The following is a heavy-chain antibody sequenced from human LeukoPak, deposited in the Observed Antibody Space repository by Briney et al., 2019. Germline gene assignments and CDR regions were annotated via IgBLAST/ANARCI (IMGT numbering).Heavy chain of an antibody. J-gene: IGHJ5*02. Sequence: GGSLRLSCAAPGYSFSDSAVSWVRHSPGEGLKWVSSISGTGGRTYYADSVKGRFTITRDNFRKTVNLQKNSLRAGDTARYYCAKGGQDFDFWRFDLWGQGILVIVSS. CDR1: GYSFSDSA. CDR2: ISGTGGRT. CDR3: AKGGQDFDFWRFDL. D-gene: IGHD3-3*01. V-gene: IGHV3-23*01.